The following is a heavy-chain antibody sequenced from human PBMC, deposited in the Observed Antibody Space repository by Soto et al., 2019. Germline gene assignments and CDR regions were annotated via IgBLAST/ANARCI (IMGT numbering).Heavy chain of an antibody. CDR1: GYGFTSYW. CDR2: IDPSDSYT. Sequence: PGESLKISCKGSGYGFTSYWISWVRQMPGKGLEWMGRIDPSDSYTNYSPSFQGHITISADKSISTAYLQWSSLKASDTAMYYCARSIAAAGTAIYYGMDVWGQGTTVTVSS. J-gene: IGHJ6*02. CDR3: ARSIAAAGTAIYYGMDV. D-gene: IGHD6-13*01. V-gene: IGHV5-10-1*01.